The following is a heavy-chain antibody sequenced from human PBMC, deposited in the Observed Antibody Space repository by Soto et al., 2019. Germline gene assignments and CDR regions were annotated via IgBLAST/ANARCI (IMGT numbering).Heavy chain of an antibody. Sequence: QVQLVQSGAEVKKPGASVKVSCKASGYSFISSDFNWARQAPGQGLEWMGWMNPNSGNAGYAEKFQGRITMTRNTSISTAYMELSSLTSEDTAVYFCARGGGVRGVLRRLDPWGQGTLVTVSS. CDR1: GYSFISSD. V-gene: IGHV1-8*01. J-gene: IGHJ5*02. CDR2: MNPNSGNA. D-gene: IGHD3-10*01. CDR3: ARGGGVRGVLRRLDP.